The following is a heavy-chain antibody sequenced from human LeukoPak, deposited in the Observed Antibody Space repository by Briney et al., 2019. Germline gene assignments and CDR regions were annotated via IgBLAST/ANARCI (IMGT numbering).Heavy chain of an antibody. CDR2: IYYSGST. CDR3: ARHEDSGSRNRLFDY. Sequence: PSETLSLTCTVPGGSISSYYWSWIRQPPGKGLEWIGYIYYSGSTNYNPSLKSRVTISVDTSKNQFSLKLSSVTAADTAVYYCARHEDSGSRNRLFDYWGQGTLVTVSS. D-gene: IGHD1-26*01. CDR1: GGSISSYY. J-gene: IGHJ4*02. V-gene: IGHV4-59*08.